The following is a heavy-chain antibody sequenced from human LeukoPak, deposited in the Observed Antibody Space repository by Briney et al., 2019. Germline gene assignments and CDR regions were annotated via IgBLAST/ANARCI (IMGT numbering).Heavy chain of an antibody. CDR3: AREGLRDGHKLFDY. D-gene: IGHD5-24*01. Sequence: PPGGSLRLSCAASGFTFSFYVMHWVRQAPGKGLEWVAVISYDGSKEYYADSVKGRFTISRDNSKNTLYLQMNSLRPEDTAVFYCAREGLRDGHKLFDYWSQGTLVTVSS. CDR2: ISYDGSKE. CDR1: GFTFSFYV. J-gene: IGHJ4*02. V-gene: IGHV3-30*03.